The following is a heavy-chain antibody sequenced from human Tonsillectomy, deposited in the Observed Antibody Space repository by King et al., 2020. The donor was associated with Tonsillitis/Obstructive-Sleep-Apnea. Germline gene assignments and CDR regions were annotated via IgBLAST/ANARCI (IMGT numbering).Heavy chain of an antibody. CDR2: ISGSGGSP. CDR1: GFTFSSYA. J-gene: IGHJ6*03. V-gene: IGHV3-23*04. D-gene: IGHD2-2*01. Sequence: VQLVESGGGLVQPGGSLRLSCAASGFTFSSYAMSWVRQAPGKGLEWVAAISGSGGSPYYADSVKGRFTFARDNSKNTLYLQMNSRGAEDTAVYYCAKDLRDIVVVPAAIGPYYYYYMDVWGKGTTVTVSS. CDR3: AKDLRDIVVVPAAIGPYYYYYMDV.